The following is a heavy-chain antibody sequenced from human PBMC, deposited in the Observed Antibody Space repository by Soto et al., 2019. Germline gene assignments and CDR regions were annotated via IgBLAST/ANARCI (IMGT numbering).Heavy chain of an antibody. CDR1: GFTISTYW. CDR3: ARAVATGAEY. D-gene: IGHD6-19*01. Sequence: GGSLRLSCAASGFTISTYWMSWVRQAPGKGLEWVAHIKQNGTETYYVDSVKGRFTISRDNAKNLLYLQMNSLRAEDTAVFYCARAVATGAEYWGQGTLVTVSS. J-gene: IGHJ4*02. V-gene: IGHV3-7*03. CDR2: IKQNGTET.